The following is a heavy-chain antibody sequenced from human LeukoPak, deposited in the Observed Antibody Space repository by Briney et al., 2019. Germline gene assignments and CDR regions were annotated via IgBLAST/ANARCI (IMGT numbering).Heavy chain of an antibody. CDR1: GFTFDDYA. Sequence: AGGSLRLSCAASGFTFDDYAMHWVRQAPGKGLEWVSGISWNSGSIGYADSVKGRFTISRDNAKNSLYLQMNSLRAEDTALYYCAKARSTNCCSAWFDPWGQGTLVTVSS. J-gene: IGHJ5*02. D-gene: IGHD2-2*01. CDR2: ISWNSGSI. V-gene: IGHV3-9*01. CDR3: AKARSTNCCSAWFDP.